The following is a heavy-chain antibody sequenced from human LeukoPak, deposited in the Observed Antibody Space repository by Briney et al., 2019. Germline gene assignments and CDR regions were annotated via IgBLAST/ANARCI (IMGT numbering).Heavy chain of an antibody. V-gene: IGHV3-15*07. CDR2: IKSKTDGGTT. D-gene: IGHD3-22*01. CDR1: GFTFSNAW. Sequence: GGSLRLSCAASGFTFSNAWMNWLRQAPGKGLEWVGRIKSKTDGGTTDYAAPVKGRFTISRDDSKNTLYLQMNSLKTEDTAVYYCTTVSYDFYDSSGYISVFDYWGQGTLVTVSS. CDR3: TTVSYDFYDSSGYISVFDY. J-gene: IGHJ4*02.